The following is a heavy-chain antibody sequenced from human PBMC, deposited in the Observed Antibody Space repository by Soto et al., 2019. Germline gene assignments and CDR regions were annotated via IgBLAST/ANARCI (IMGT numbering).Heavy chain of an antibody. CDR1: GFSFENFG. J-gene: IGHJ5*02. Sequence: VSLGLSCAASGFSFENFGVSWVRQAPGRGLEWISSISGSGVKKYFADSVKGRFTISRDNSKSTVYLELNNLSAEGTAVYHCAKNQGVELVPLATVDWFDPWGQASVVTVSS. CDR3: AKNQGVELVPLATVDWFDP. CDR2: ISGSGVKK. D-gene: IGHD1-26*01. V-gene: IGHV3-23*01.